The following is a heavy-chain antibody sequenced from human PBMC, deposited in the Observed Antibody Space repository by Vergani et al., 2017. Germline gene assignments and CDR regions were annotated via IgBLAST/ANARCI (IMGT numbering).Heavy chain of an antibody. V-gene: IGHV3-73*01. CDR2: IRSKANSYAT. CDR3: TSGPEMITFGGVIANFDY. CDR1: GFTFSGSA. J-gene: IGHJ4*02. D-gene: IGHD3-16*02. Sequence: VQLVESGGGVVQPGGSLKLSCAASGFTFSGSAMHWVRQASGKGLEWVGRIRSKANSYATAYAASVKGRFTISRDDSKNTAYLQMNSLKTEDTAVYYCTSGPEMITFGGVIANFDYWGQGTLVTVSS.